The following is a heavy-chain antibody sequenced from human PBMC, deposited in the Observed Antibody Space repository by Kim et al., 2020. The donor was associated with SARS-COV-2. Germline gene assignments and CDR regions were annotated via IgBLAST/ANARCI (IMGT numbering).Heavy chain of an antibody. CDR3: AKGITISPGAPGYFDY. CDR1: GFTFGDYA. J-gene: IGHJ4*02. Sequence: GGSLRLSCAASGFTFGDYAMHWVRQAPGKGLEWVSGISWNSGSIGYADSVKGRFTISRDNAKNSLYLQMNSLRAEDTALYYCAKGITISPGAPGYFDYWGQGTLVTVSS. D-gene: IGHD3-3*01. CDR2: ISWNSGSI. V-gene: IGHV3-9*01.